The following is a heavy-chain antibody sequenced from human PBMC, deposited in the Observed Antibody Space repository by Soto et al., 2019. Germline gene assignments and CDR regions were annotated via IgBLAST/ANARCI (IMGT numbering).Heavy chain of an antibody. CDR1: GYTFTSYG. CDR3: ARDNITMVGGVIVNWFDP. J-gene: IGHJ5*02. D-gene: IGHD3-10*01. V-gene: IGHV1-18*01. Sequence: QVQLVQSGAEVKKPGASVKVSCKASGYTFTSYGISWVRQAPGQGLEWMGWISAYNGNTNYAQKLQGRVTMTTDTSTSTAYRELRSLRSDDTAVYYCARDNITMVGGVIVNWFDPWGQGTLVTVSS. CDR2: ISAYNGNT.